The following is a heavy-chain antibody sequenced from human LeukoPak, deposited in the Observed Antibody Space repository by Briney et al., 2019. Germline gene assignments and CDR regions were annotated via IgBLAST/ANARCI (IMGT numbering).Heavy chain of an antibody. CDR3: ARSRGTSLVTRFDY. D-gene: IGHD1/OR15-1a*01. CDR1: GGSISNYY. V-gene: IGHV4-4*07. CDR2: INTSGNT. Sequence: PSETLSLTCSVSGGSISNYYWSWIRQPAGKGLEWIGRINTSGNTDYNPSLKIRVTMSVDTSKNHFSLNLSSLTAADTAVYYCARSRGTSLVTRFDYWGQGTLVTVSS. J-gene: IGHJ4*02.